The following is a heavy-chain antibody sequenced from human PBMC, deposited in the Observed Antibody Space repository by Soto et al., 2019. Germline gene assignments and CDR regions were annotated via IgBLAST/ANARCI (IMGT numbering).Heavy chain of an antibody. D-gene: IGHD4-17*01. Sequence: SETLSLTCTVSGGSISRYYWSWIRQRAGKGLDWIGYSYYSGSTNYTPSLKSRVTISVDTSKNQFSLKLSSVSAADTAVYHCARLRGWFEPWRQGTLVTVS. CDR2: SYYSGST. V-gene: IGHV4-59*08. J-gene: IGHJ5*02. CDR3: ARLRGWFEP. CDR1: GGSISRYY.